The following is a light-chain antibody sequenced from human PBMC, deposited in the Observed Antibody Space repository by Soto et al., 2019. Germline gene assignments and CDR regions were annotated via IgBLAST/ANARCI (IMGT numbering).Light chain of an antibody. V-gene: IGLV2-14*01. CDR3: SSYTSSSIDYV. Sequence: QSALTQPASVAGSPGQSITISCAGTSSDVGGYNYVSWYQQHPGKAPKLMIYEVSNRPSGVSNRFSGSKSGNKASLTISGLQAEAEADYYCSSYTSSSIDYVFGTGTKLNVL. J-gene: IGLJ1*01. CDR2: EVS. CDR1: SSDVGGYNY.